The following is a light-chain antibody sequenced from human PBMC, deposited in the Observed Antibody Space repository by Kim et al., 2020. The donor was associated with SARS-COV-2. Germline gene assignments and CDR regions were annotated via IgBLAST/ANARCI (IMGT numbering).Light chain of an antibody. CDR2: DIS. J-gene: IGKJ1*01. CDR3: QQYGSSPCT. CDR1: QSVSSTY. V-gene: IGKV3D-20*01. Sequence: EIVLTQSPATLSLSPGEGATLSCGASQSVSSTYLAWYQQKPGLAPRLLIYDISNRATGIPDRFSVSGSGTDFTLTISRLGPEDFAVYYCQQYGSSPCTFGQRTTVDI.